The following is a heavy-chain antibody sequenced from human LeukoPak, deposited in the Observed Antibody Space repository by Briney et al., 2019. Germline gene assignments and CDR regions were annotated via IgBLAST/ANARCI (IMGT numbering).Heavy chain of an antibody. D-gene: IGHD3-10*01. CDR3: ATGYYFGSGSYGYLDY. Sequence: GGSLRLSCAASGFTVSSKYMSWVRQTPGKGLQWVALIYSSGDSYTADSVKGRFTISRDDSENTLYLQMDSLRAEDTAVYYCATGYYFGSGSYGYLDYWGQGTLVTVFS. CDR2: IYSSGDS. V-gene: IGHV3-53*01. CDR1: GFTVSSKY. J-gene: IGHJ4*02.